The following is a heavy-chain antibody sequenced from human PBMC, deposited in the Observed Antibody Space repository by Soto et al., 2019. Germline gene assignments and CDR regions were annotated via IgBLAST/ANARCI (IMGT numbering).Heavy chain of an antibody. CDR2: INAGNGNT. CDR3: ARENSGGYCSGGSCYSFDY. D-gene: IGHD2-15*01. V-gene: IGHV1-3*01. J-gene: IGHJ4*02. CDR1: GYTFTSYA. Sequence: ASVKVSCKASGYTFTSYAMHWVRQAPGQRLEWMGWINAGNGNTKYSQKFQGRVTITRDTSASTAYMELSSLRSEDTAVYYCARENSGGYCSGGSCYSFDYWGQGTLVTVSS.